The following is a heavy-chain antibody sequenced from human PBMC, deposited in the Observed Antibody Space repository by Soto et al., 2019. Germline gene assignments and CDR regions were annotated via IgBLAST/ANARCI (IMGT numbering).Heavy chain of an antibody. CDR3: ANRITNTRSADY. CDR1: GFTFSSYA. Sequence: EVQLLESGGGLVQPGGSLRLSCAASGFTFSSYAMKWVRQAPGKGLEWLSGIGESGGRTFYADSVKGRFTISRDNSKNTLYLQMDSLRAEDTAVYYCANRITNTRSADYWGQGTLVTVSS. D-gene: IGHD1-20*01. CDR2: IGESGGRT. V-gene: IGHV3-23*01. J-gene: IGHJ4*01.